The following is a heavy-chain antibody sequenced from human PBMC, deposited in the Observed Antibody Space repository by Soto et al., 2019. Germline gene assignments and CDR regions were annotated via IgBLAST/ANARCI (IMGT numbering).Heavy chain of an antibody. J-gene: IGHJ4*02. Sequence: PGGSLRLSCAASGFTFSSYAMSWVRQAPGKGLEWVSVISGSGGNTYYADSVKGRFTISRDNSKNTLYLQMNSLRAEDTAVYYCAKGSKSSSARVFEYWGQGTLVTVSS. V-gene: IGHV3-23*01. CDR3: AKGSKSSSARVFEY. CDR1: GFTFSSYA. CDR2: ISGSGGNT. D-gene: IGHD6-6*01.